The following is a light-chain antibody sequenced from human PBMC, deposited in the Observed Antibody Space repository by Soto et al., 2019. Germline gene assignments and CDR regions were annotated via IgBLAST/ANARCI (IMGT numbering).Light chain of an antibody. V-gene: IGKV4-1*01. CDR2: WAS. J-gene: IGKJ1*01. CDR3: QQYYTIPPT. CDR1: QSVLHSSNNKNY. Sequence: DIVMTQSPDSLAVSLGERATINCKSSQSVLHSSNNKNYLAWYQQKPGQPPKLLISWASTRESGVPDRFSAIGSGTDFTLTISSLQAEDVAVYYCQQYYTIPPTFGQGTKVELK.